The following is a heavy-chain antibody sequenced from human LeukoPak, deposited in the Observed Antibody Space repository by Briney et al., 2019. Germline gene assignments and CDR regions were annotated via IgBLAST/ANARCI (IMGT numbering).Heavy chain of an antibody. Sequence: GGSLRLSCAASGFTFSSYAMNWVRQAPGKGLEWVSGISGNGGTTFYADSVKGRFTISRDNSKNTLYLQMNSLRAEDTAVYYCARDRSDYGDYWGQGTLVTVSS. J-gene: IGHJ4*02. V-gene: IGHV3-23*01. CDR2: ISGNGGTT. CDR3: ARDRSDYGDY. CDR1: GFTFSSYA.